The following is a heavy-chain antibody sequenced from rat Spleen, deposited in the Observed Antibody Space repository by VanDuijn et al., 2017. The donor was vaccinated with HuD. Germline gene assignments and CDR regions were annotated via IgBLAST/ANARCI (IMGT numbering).Heavy chain of an antibody. V-gene: IGHV2S63*01. J-gene: IGHJ2*01. CDR3: TRFHTDY. CDR1: GFSLTAYS. D-gene: IGHD1-7*01. Sequence: VQLKESGPGLVQPSQTLSLTCTVSGFSLTAYSVHWVRQPPGKGLEWMGVMWSGGSTAYNSVLKSRLSINRDTSKSQVFLKINSLQTEDTAIYYCTRFHTDYWGQGIMVTVSS. CDR2: MWSGGST.